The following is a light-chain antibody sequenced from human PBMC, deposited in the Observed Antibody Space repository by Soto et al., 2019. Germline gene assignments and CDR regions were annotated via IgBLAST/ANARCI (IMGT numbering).Light chain of an antibody. CDR2: DAS. CDR1: QSVISY. J-gene: IGKJ1*01. V-gene: IGKV3-11*01. CDR3: QQRSNWPWT. Sequence: EIVLTQSPATLSLSPGERATLSCRASQSVISYLAWYQQKPGQPPRLLIYDASNRATGIPARFSGSGSGTEFTLTISSLEPEDFAVYYCQQRSNWPWTFGQGTKVEIK.